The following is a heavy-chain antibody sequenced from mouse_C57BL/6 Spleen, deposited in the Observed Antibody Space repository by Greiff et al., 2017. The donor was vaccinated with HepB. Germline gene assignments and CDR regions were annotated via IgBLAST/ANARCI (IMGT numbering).Heavy chain of an antibody. V-gene: IGHV1-52*01. CDR1: GYTFTSYW. CDR2: IDPSDSAT. Sequence: QVQLQQPGAELVRPGSSVKLSCKASGYTFTSYWMHWVKQRPIQGLEWIGNIDPSDSATHYNQKFKDKATLTVDKSSSTAYMQLSSLTSEDSAVYYCARTYYGSSYFDYWGQGTTLTVAS. D-gene: IGHD1-1*01. J-gene: IGHJ2*01. CDR3: ARTYYGSSYFDY.